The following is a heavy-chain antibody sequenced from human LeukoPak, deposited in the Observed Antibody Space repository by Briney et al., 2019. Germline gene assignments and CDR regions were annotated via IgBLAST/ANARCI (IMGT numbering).Heavy chain of an antibody. J-gene: IGHJ5*02. CDR1: GGSFSGYY. D-gene: IGHD3-3*01. CDR2: INHSGST. Sequence: SETLSLTCAVYGGSFSGYYWSWIRQPPGKGLEWIGEINHSGSTNYNPSLKSRVTISVDSSKNQFSLKLSSVTAADTAVYYCARVGTNYDFWSGYLTGSNWFDPWGQGTLVTVSS. CDR3: ARVGTNYDFWSGYLTGSNWFDP. V-gene: IGHV4-34*01.